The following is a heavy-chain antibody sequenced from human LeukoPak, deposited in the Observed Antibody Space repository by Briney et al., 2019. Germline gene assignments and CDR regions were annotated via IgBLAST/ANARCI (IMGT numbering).Heavy chain of an antibody. D-gene: IGHD3-10*01. Sequence: ASVKVSCKASGYTFTSYDINWVRQATGQGLEWMGWMNPNSGNTGYAQKFQGRVTMTRNTSISTAYMELSRLQSDDTAVYYCARAYYGSGSYYYDYWGQGTLVTVSS. J-gene: IGHJ4*02. CDR2: MNPNSGNT. V-gene: IGHV1-8*01. CDR1: GYTFTSYD. CDR3: ARAYYGSGSYYYDY.